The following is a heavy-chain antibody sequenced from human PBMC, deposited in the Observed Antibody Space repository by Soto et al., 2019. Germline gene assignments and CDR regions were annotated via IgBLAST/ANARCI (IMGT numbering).Heavy chain of an antibody. J-gene: IGHJ4*02. CDR1: GFPFSSYG. V-gene: IGHV3-30*03. Sequence: QVQLVASGGGVVQPGKSLSLSCAASGFPFSSYGMHWVREAPGKWLEWVAVISYDGSNKYYADSVKGRLTISRDNSASTMYLQMNSLRREDTALYYCVGGQYYFDYRGQGTLVTVSP. CDR2: ISYDGSNK. D-gene: IGHD3-10*01. CDR3: VGGQYYFDY.